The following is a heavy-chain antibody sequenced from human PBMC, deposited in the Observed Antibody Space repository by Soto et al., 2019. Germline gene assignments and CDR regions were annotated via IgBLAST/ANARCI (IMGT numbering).Heavy chain of an antibody. CDR2: IYYSGST. CDR1: GGSISSGDYY. D-gene: IGHD6-13*01. CDR3: ARHSSGHSSSWSFDY. Sequence: PSETLSLTCTVSGGSISSGDYYWSWIRQPPGKGLEWIGYIYYSGSTNYNPSLKSRVTISVDTSKNQFSLKLSSVTAADTAVYYCARHSSGHSSSWSFDYWGQGTLVTVSS. J-gene: IGHJ4*02. V-gene: IGHV4-61*08.